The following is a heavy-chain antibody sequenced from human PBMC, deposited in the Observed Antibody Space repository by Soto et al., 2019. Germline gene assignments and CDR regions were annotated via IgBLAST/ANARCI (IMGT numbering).Heavy chain of an antibody. V-gene: IGHV3-30*18. J-gene: IGHJ6*02. D-gene: IGHD2-2*01. CDR1: GFTFSSYG. Sequence: QVQLVESGGGVVQPGRSLRLSCAASGFTFSSYGMHWVRQAPGKGLEWVALISYDGSNKYYADSVKRRFTISRDNSKNTLYLQMNSLRAEDTAVYYCAKVSVPAAIAYYYYGMDVWGQGTTVTVSS. CDR2: ISYDGSNK. CDR3: AKVSVPAAIAYYYYGMDV.